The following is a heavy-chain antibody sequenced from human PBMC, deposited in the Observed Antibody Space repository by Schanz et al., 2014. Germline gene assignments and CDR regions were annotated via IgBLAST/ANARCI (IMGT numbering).Heavy chain of an antibody. CDR1: GFMFSSYG. D-gene: IGHD6-25*01. V-gene: IGHV3-33*03. Sequence: QVQLVESGGGVVQPGRSLRLSCAASGFMFSSYGMHWVRQAPGKGLEWVAFINSDGTKRFYADSVKSRFTISRDNAKNTLFLQMNSLRAEDTAVYYCAKVRYSSGWRGDYFDEWGQGTLVTVAS. J-gene: IGHJ4*02. CDR3: AKVRYSSGWRGDYFDE. CDR2: INSDGTKR.